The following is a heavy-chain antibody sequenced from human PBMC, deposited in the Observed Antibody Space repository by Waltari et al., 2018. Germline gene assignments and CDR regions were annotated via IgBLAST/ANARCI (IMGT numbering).Heavy chain of an antibody. V-gene: IGHV4-4*02. CDR1: RASVRSASW. D-gene: IGHD2-15*01. CDR3: ARDRGRGLYLDS. J-gene: IGHJ4*02. CDR2: IHGSGKT. Sequence: QVQLQESGPGLVKPSGPLSLPRAASRASVRSASWWSWVRQPPGKGLEWIGQIHGSGKTHYHPSLESRVTVSMDTSNNQFTLKVTSATAADTGVYYCARDRGRGLYLDSWGQGTQVTVSP.